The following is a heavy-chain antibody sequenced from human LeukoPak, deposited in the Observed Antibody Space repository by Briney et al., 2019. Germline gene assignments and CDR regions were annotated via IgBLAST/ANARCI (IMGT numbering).Heavy chain of an antibody. CDR1: GYTFTSYD. J-gene: IGHJ6*02. Sequence: VASVKVSCTASGYTFTSYDINWVRQATGQGLEWMGWVNPNSGNTGYAQRFQGRVTMTRNTSISTAYMELSSLRSEDTAVYYCAREGSRSSWLAKYYYYYGMDVWGQGTTVTVSS. CDR3: AREGSRSSWLAKYYYYYGMDV. D-gene: IGHD6-13*01. CDR2: VNPNSGNT. V-gene: IGHV1-8*01.